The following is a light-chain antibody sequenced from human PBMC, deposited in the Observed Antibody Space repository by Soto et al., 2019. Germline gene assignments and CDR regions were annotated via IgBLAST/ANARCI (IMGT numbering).Light chain of an antibody. V-gene: IGKV2-28*01. CDR2: LGS. J-gene: IGKJ1*01. CDR1: QSLLHSNGYNY. CDR3: MQALETHRK. Sequence: DIVMTQSPLSLPVTPGEPASISCRSSQSLLHSNGYNYLDWYLQKPGQSPQLLIYLGSNRASGVPDRFSGSGSGTDFTLKISRVEAEDVGVYYCMQALETHRKFGQGTKVDI.